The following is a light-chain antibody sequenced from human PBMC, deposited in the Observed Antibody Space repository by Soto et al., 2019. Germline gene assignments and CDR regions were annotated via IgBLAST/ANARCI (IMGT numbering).Light chain of an antibody. CDR3: QQSYSTLRT. CDR1: QSVSSN. CDR2: GAS. J-gene: IGKJ1*01. Sequence: EIVMTQSPATLSVSPGERATLSCRASQSVSSNLAWYQQKPGQAPRLLIYGASTRATGIPARFSGSGSGTDFTLTISSLQPEDFATYYCQQSYSTLRTFGQGTKVDVK. V-gene: IGKV3-15*01.